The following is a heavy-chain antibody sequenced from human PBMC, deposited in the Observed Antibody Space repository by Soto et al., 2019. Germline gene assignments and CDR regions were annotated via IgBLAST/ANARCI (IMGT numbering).Heavy chain of an antibody. J-gene: IGHJ6*02. V-gene: IGHV4-34*01. D-gene: IGHD1-7*01. CDR3: AGKNWNYVYYYYGMDV. Sequence: AETLSLTCAVYGGSFSGYYWSWIRQPPGKGLEWIGEINHSGSTNYNPSLKSRVTISVDTSKNQFSLKLSSVTAADTAVYYCAGKNWNYVYYYYGMDVWGQGTTVTVSS. CDR2: INHSGST. CDR1: GGSFSGYY.